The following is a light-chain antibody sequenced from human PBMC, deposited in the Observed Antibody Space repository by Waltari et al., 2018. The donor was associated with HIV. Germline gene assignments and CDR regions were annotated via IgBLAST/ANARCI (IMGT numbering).Light chain of an antibody. CDR2: GNS. J-gene: IGLJ2*01. CDR1: SSNIGSGYD. CDR3: QSYDSSLSGVV. Sequence: QSVLTQPPSVSGAQGQRVTISCTGSSSNIGSGYDVHWYQQLPGTTPKLLIYGNSNRPSGVPDLFSGSKSGTSASLAITGLQAEDEADYYCQSYDSSLSGVVFGGGTKLTVL. V-gene: IGLV1-40*01.